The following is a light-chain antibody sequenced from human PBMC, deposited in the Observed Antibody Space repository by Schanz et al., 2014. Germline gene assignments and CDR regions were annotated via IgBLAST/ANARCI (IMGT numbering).Light chain of an antibody. CDR1: SSDIGRYNY. CDR2: DVT. V-gene: IGLV2-8*01. CDR3: SSYAHDGTPVV. J-gene: IGLJ2*01. Sequence: QSALTQPPSASGSPGQSVTISCTGTSSDIGRYNYVSWYQHHPGKAPKLLIYDVTKRPSGVPDRFSGSKSGNTASLTVSGLQAEDEADYYCSSYAHDGTPVVFGGGTKLTVL.